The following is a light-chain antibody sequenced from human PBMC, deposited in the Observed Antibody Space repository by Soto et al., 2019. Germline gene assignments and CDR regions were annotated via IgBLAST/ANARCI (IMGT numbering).Light chain of an antibody. CDR3: SSYTSSSTYV. V-gene: IGLV2-18*02. CDR1: SSDVGSYNR. J-gene: IGLJ1*01. CDR2: EVS. Sequence: QSALTQPPSVSGSPGQSVAISCTGTSSDVGSYNRVSWYQQPPGTAPRVMIYEVSNRPSGVPDRFSGSKSGNTASLTISGLQAEDEADYYCSSYTSSSTYVFGTGTKVTVL.